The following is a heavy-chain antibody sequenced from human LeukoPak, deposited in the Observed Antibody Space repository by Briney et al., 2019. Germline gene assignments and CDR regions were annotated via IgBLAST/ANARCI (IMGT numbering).Heavy chain of an antibody. D-gene: IGHD3-3*01. CDR1: GGSITSYY. J-gene: IGHJ6*02. V-gene: IGHV4-59*01. CDR2: IYYSGST. Sequence: SETLSLTCTVSGGSITSYYWSWIRQPPGKGLEWIGYIYYSGSTNYNPSLKSRVTISVDTSKNQFSLKLSSVTAADTAVYYCARASGSTIFNYYGMDVWGQGTTVTVSS. CDR3: ARASGSTIFNYYGMDV.